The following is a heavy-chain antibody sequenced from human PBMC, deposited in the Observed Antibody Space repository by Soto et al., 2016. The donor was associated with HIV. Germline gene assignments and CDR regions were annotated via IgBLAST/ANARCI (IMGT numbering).Heavy chain of an antibody. CDR3: ARGIAVAGTDAFDI. CDR2: IYSGGST. Sequence: EVQLVESGGGLVQPGGSLRLSCVVSGFIVSSNYMSWVRQAPGKGLEWVSVIYSGGSTYYADSVKGRFTISRDNSKNTLYLQMNSLRAEDTAFYYCARGIAVAGTDAFDIWGQGAMVTVSS. V-gene: IGHV3-66*01. D-gene: IGHD6-19*01. CDR1: GFIVSSNY. J-gene: IGHJ3*02.